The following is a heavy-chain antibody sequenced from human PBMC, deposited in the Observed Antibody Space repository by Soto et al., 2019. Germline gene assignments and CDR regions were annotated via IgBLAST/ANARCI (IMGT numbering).Heavy chain of an antibody. CDR3: ARDKNYYGSGSYYPWFDP. CDR2: ISSSSSYI. J-gene: IGHJ5*02. Sequence: ESGGGLVKPGGSLRLSCAASGFTFSSYSMNWVRQAPGKGLEWVSSISSSSSYIYYADSVKGRFTISRDNAKNSLYLQMNSLRAEDTAVYYCARDKNYYGSGSYYPWFDPWGQGTLVTVSS. CDR1: GFTFSSYS. V-gene: IGHV3-21*01. D-gene: IGHD3-10*01.